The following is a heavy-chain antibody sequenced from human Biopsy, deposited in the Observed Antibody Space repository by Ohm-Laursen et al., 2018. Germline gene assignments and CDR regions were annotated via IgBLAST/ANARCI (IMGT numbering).Heavy chain of an antibody. CDR3: AGVRGDYYYGMDV. Sequence: SLRLSCAASGFTFSNYRKNWVRQAPGKGLEWVSYISRSSSTIRYTDSVKGRFTISRDNAKNSLYLQMNSLRAEDTAVYYCAGVRGDYYYGMDVWGQGTTVTVSS. D-gene: IGHD3-16*01. V-gene: IGHV3-48*01. CDR1: GFTFSNYR. J-gene: IGHJ6*02. CDR2: ISRSSSTI.